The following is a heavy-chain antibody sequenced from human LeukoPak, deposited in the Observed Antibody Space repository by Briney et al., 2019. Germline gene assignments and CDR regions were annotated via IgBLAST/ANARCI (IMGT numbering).Heavy chain of an antibody. CDR3: ARSTWLLDK. J-gene: IGHJ4*02. Sequence: SETLSLTCTVSGGSISPYYWSWIRQPPGKGLEWIGYIYYSGSTNYNPSLKSRVTISLDTSKNQFSLKLSSVTAADTAIYYCARSTWLLDKWGQGTLVTVSS. CDR2: IYYSGST. CDR1: GGSISPYY. D-gene: IGHD3-22*01. V-gene: IGHV4-59*01.